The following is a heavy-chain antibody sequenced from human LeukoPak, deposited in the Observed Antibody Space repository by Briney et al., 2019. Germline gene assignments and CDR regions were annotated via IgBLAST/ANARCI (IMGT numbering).Heavy chain of an antibody. D-gene: IGHD6-19*01. Sequence: ASVKVSCKASGYTFTRYDVNWVRQATGQGLEWMGWMNPNSGNTGYAQKFQGRVTITRDTSVNTAYMELSSLRSEDTAVYYCARESSGWYPGWFDPWGQGTLVTVSS. J-gene: IGHJ5*02. CDR2: MNPNSGNT. CDR1: GYTFTRYD. V-gene: IGHV1-8*03. CDR3: ARESSGWYPGWFDP.